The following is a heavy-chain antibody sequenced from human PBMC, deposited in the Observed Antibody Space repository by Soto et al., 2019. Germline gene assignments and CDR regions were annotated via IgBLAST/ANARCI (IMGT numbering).Heavy chain of an antibody. CDR1: GFPFGSYA. CDR3: ATAIADDAFDI. Sequence: ASVKVSCKASGFPFGSYAMHWVRQAPGQRLEWMGWINAGNGNTKYSQKFQGRVTITRDTSASTAYMELSSLRSEDTAVYYCATAIADDAFDIWGRGTMVTVSS. J-gene: IGHJ3*02. D-gene: IGHD2-2*01. V-gene: IGHV1-3*01. CDR2: INAGNGNT.